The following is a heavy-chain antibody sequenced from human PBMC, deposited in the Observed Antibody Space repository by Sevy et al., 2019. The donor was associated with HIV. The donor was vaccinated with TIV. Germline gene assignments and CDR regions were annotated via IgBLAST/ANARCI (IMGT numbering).Heavy chain of an antibody. J-gene: IGHJ5*01. CDR3: ARDAARVIVPTAGFDS. CDR1: GFTFRSFS. Sequence: GGSLRLSCVGSGFTFRSFSMHWVRQAPGKGLEWVAAIWYDGRTERYADSVQGRFTISRDNSKKTLYLQMNSLRDEDTAIYYCARDAARVIVPTAGFDSWGQGTLVTVSS. CDR2: IWYDGRTE. D-gene: IGHD1-1*01. V-gene: IGHV3-33*08.